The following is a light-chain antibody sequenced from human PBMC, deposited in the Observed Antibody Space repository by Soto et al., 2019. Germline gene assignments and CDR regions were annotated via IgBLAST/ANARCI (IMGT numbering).Light chain of an antibody. Sequence: EILMTQSPAILSVSPGERATLSCRASQSVRSNLAWYQQKPGQAPRLIIYDASNRANGIPARFSGSGAGTDFTLTISSLEPEDFAVYYCQQRSNWHPITFGQGTRLEIK. CDR3: QQRSNWHPIT. J-gene: IGKJ5*01. CDR1: QSVRSN. CDR2: DAS. V-gene: IGKV3D-11*02.